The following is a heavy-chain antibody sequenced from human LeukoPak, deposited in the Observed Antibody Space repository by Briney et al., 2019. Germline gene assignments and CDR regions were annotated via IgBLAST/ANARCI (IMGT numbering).Heavy chain of an antibody. CDR3: ARDVRISSFWSYMDV. Sequence: SETLSLTCTVSGGSISNHYWSWIRQPPGKGLDWIGFISYSGSTNYVPSPKSRVAIPVDTSKNQFSLKLSSVTAADTAAYYCARDVRISSFWSYMDVWGKGTTVTVSS. J-gene: IGHJ6*03. CDR1: GGSISNHY. D-gene: IGHD6-6*01. CDR2: ISYSGST. V-gene: IGHV4-59*11.